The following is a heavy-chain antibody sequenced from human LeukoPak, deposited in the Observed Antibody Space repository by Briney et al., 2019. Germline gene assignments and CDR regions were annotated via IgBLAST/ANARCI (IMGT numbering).Heavy chain of an antibody. J-gene: IGHJ5*02. CDR2: ISYDGSNK. Sequence: PGRSLRLSCAASGFTFSDYGMHWVRQAPGKGLEWVAVISYDGSNKYYADSVKGRFTISRDNSKNTLYLQMNSLRAEDTAVYYCAREPNSSGMAWGQGTLVTVSS. CDR3: AREPNSSGMA. CDR1: GFTFSDYG. D-gene: IGHD6-25*01. V-gene: IGHV3-30*19.